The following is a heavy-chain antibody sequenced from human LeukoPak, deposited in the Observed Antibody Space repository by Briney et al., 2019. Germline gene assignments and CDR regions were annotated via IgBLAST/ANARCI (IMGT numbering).Heavy chain of an antibody. Sequence: GGSLRLSCAASGFTFSSYAMHWGRQAPGKGLEWVAVISYDGSNKYYADSVKGRFTISRDNSKNTLYLQMNSLRAEDTAVYYCARTYYYDSSGYQFTKYYYYGMDVWGQGTTVTVSS. D-gene: IGHD3-22*01. J-gene: IGHJ6*02. CDR2: ISYDGSNK. V-gene: IGHV3-30-3*01. CDR3: ARTYYYDSSGYQFTKYYYYGMDV. CDR1: GFTFSSYA.